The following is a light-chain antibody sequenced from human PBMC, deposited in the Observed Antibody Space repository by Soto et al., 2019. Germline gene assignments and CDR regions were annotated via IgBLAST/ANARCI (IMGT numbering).Light chain of an antibody. CDR3: QQYGSSPRT. CDR2: STS. J-gene: IGKJ1*01. CDR1: QSVSSSY. V-gene: IGKV3-20*01. Sequence: EIVLTQSPGTLPLSPGERATLSCRASQSVSSSYLAWYQQKPGQAPRLLIYSTSNRATGIPDRFSGSGSGTDFTLTISGLEPEDFAVYYCQQYGSSPRTFGQGTKVDIK.